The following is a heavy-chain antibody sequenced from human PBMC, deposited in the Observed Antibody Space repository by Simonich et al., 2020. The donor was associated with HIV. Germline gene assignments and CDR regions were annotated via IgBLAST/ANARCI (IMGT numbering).Heavy chain of an antibody. CDR3: ARRHPTTVTTPYFDY. D-gene: IGHD4-17*01. Sequence: QVQLQQWGAGLLKPSETLSLTCAVYGGSFSGYYWSWIRQPPGKGLEWIGEINHSGSTNYNTSLKSRVTLSVDTSKNQFSLKLSSVTAADTAVYYCARRHPTTVTTPYFDYWGQGTLVTVSS. CDR2: INHSGST. V-gene: IGHV4-34*01. J-gene: IGHJ4*02. CDR1: GGSFSGYY.